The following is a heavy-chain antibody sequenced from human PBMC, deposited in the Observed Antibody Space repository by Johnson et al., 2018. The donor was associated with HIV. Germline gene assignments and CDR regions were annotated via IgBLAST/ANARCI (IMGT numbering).Heavy chain of an antibody. CDR3: AREGVMIVVVPHAFGI. CDR1: GFTFSSYD. V-gene: IGHV3-13*01. Sequence: VQLVESGGGLVQPGGSLRLSCAASGFTFSSYDMHWVRQATGKGLEWVSAIGTAGDTYYPGSVKGRFTISSDNSKNTLYLQMNSLRAEDSALYYCAREGVMIVVVPHAFGIWGQGTMVTVSS. J-gene: IGHJ3*02. D-gene: IGHD3-22*01. CDR2: IGTAGDT.